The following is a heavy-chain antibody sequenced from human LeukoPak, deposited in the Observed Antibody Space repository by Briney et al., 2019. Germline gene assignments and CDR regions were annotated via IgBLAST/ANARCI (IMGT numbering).Heavy chain of an antibody. V-gene: IGHV4-4*07. CDR2: IYTGGST. Sequence: SETLSLTCTVSGGSLSSYYWSWIRQPAGEGLGWIWRIYTGGSTTYNPSPKSRVAMSVDTSKNQCSLKLSSVTAADPAVYYCAREQGGSWFGDSRGAFAIWGQGTMVTVSS. J-gene: IGHJ3*02. CDR1: GGSLSSYY. D-gene: IGHD3-10*01. CDR3: AREQGGSWFGDSRGAFAI.